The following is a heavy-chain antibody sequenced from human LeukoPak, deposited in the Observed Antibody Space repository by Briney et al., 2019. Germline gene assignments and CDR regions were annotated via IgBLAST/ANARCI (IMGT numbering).Heavy chain of an antibody. D-gene: IGHD6-6*01. CDR3: ARDPSSIPHDTNYWAANWFDP. Sequence: GGCLRLSCAASGFTVSVNYMSWVRQAPGKGLEWVSVLYSSGSTNYADSVKGRFTISRDNSENTLYLQMNSLGPEDTAVYYCARDPSSIPHDTNYWAANWFDPWGQGTLVTVSS. CDR1: GFTVSVNY. CDR2: LYSSGST. J-gene: IGHJ5*02. V-gene: IGHV3-66*01.